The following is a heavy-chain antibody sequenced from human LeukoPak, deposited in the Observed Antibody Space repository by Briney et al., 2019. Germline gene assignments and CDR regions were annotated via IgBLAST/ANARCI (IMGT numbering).Heavy chain of an antibody. D-gene: IGHD2-21*02. CDR3: SRHEALPGDY. CDR2: IRTKANNYAT. CDR1: GFTFSGST. J-gene: IGHJ4*02. Sequence: PGGSLRLSCAAPGFTFSGSTVHGVRQASGKGLDWVGHIRTKANNYATAYAASVKGRFTISRDDSKNTAYLQMNSLKTEDTAVYYCSRHEALPGDYWGQGTLVTVSS. V-gene: IGHV3-73*01.